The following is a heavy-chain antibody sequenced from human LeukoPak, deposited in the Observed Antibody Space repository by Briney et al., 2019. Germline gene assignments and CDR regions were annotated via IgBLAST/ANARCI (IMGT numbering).Heavy chain of an antibody. D-gene: IGHD3-22*01. CDR2: ISSSSSTI. V-gene: IGHV3-48*01. CDR3: ARAHGDYYDSSGYY. J-gene: IGHJ4*02. CDR1: GFTFSSYS. Sequence: GGSLRLSCAASGFTFSSYSMNWVRQAPGKGLEWVSYISSSSSTIYYADSVRGRFTISRDNAKNSLYLQMNSLRAEDTAVYYCARAHGDYYDSSGYYWGQGTLVTVSS.